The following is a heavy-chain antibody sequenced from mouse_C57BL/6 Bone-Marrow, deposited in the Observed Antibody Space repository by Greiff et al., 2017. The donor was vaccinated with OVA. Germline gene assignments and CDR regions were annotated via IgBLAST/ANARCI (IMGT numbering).Heavy chain of an antibody. Sequence: QVQLKQPGAELVRPGTSVKLSCKASGYTFTSYWMHWVKQRPGQGLEWIGVIDPSDSYTNYNQKFKGKATLTVDTSSSTAYMQLSSLTSEDSAVYYCARSGVYGSSHYYAMDYWGQGTSVTVSS. V-gene: IGHV1-59*01. CDR2: IDPSDSYT. J-gene: IGHJ4*01. CDR3: ARSGVYGSSHYYAMDY. D-gene: IGHD1-1*01. CDR1: GYTFTSYW.